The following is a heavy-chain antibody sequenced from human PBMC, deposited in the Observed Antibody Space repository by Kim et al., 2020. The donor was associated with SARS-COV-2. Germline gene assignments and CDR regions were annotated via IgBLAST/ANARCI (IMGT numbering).Heavy chain of an antibody. CDR3: ASSKREGWFDY. J-gene: IGHJ4*02. Sequence: SETLSLTCAVYGGSFSGYYWSWIRQPPGKGLEWIGEINHSGSTNYNPSLKSRVTISVDTSKNQFSLKLSSVTAADTAVYYCASSKREGWFDYWGQGTLVTVSS. V-gene: IGHV4-34*01. D-gene: IGHD2-15*01. CDR2: INHSGST. CDR1: GGSFSGYY.